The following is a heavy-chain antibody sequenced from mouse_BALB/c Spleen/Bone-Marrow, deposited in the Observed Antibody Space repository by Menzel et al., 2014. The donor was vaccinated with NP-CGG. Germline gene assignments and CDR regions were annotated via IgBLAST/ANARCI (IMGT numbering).Heavy chain of an antibody. J-gene: IGHJ4*01. V-gene: IGHV5-17*02. Sequence: VQLKESGGGLVQPGGSRKLSCAASGFTFSSFGMHWVRQAPEKGLEWVAYISSGSSTIYYADTVKGRFTISRDKPKNTLFLQMTSLRSEDTAMYYCTRKGALITHYYAMDYWGQGTSVTVSS. CDR2: ISSGSSTI. CDR3: TRKGALITHYYAMDY. D-gene: IGHD2-4*01. CDR1: GFTFSSFG.